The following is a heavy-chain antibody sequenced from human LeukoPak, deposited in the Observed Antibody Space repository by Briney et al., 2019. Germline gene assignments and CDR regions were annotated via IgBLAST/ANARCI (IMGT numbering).Heavy chain of an antibody. D-gene: IGHD4-11*01. J-gene: IGHJ6*03. CDR1: GFTFSNYA. V-gene: IGHV3-23*01. CDR3: AKDDYSNPYYMDV. Sequence: PGGSLRLSCAASGFTFSNYAMRWVRQTPGKGREWVSDISGRDSSTYYADSVKGRFTISRDNSKNTLYLQMNSLRDEDTAVYYCAKDDYSNPYYMDVWGKGTTVTVSS. CDR2: ISGRDSST.